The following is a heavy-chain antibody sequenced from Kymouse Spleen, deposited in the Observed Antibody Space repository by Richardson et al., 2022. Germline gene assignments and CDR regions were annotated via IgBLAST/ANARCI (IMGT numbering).Heavy chain of an antibody. CDR1: GFTFDDYA. D-gene: IGHD1-20*01. CDR3: AKDHNWNGDAFDI. CDR2: ISWNSGSI. J-gene: IGHJ3*02. V-gene: IGHV3-9*01. Sequence: EVQLVESGGGLVQPGRSLRLSCAASGFTFDDYAMHWVRQAPGKGLEWVSGISWNSGSIGYADSVKGRFTISRDNAKNSLYLQMNSLRAEDTALYYCAKDHNWNGDAFDIWGQGTMVTVSS.